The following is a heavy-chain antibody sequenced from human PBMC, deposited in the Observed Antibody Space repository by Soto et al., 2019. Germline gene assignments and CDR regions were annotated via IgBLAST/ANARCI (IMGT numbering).Heavy chain of an antibody. CDR1: GFTFSSYG. J-gene: IGHJ6*02. Sequence: SGGSLRLSCSASGFTFSSYGMHWVRQAPGKGLEWVSAISGSGGSTYYADSVKGRFTISRDNSKNTLYLQMNSLRAEDTAVYYCAKSFLSRGYYYGMDVWGQGTTVTVSS. CDR2: ISGSGGST. CDR3: AKSFLSRGYYYGMDV. D-gene: IGHD3-16*02. V-gene: IGHV3-23*01.